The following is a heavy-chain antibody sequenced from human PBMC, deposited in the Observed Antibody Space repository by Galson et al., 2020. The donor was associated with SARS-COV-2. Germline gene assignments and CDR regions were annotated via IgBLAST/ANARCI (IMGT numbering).Heavy chain of an antibody. J-gene: IGHJ6*02. Sequence: ASVTVSCKASGYTFTDYYLHWVRQAPGQGFEWMGWINPNSCAANCAHNFQDWVTMTRDTSISTAYMELGRLRSDDTAVYYCARGAADRWKYYDAMDVWGQGTTVTVSS. V-gene: IGHV1-2*04. D-gene: IGHD3-22*01. CDR2: INPNSCAA. CDR3: ARGAADRWKYYDAMDV. CDR1: GYTFTDYY.